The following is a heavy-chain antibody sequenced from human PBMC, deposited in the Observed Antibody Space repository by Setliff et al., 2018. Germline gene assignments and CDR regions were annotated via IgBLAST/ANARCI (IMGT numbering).Heavy chain of an antibody. D-gene: IGHD7-27*01. CDR1: GLTLINNG. CDR3: ARDPTWGAFDI. V-gene: IGHV3-33*01. CDR2: IWHDGTNK. Sequence: GGSLRLSCAASGLTLINNGFHWVRQAPGKGLEWVAIIWHDGTNKYYADSVKGRFDISRDSSKNTVYLQMNSLTAEDTAVYYCARDPTWGAFDIWGHGTMVTVSS. J-gene: IGHJ3*02.